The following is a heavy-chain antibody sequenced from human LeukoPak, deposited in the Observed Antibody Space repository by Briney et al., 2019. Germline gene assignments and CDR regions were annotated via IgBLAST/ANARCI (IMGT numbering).Heavy chain of an antibody. CDR3: ARRRITIFGVARGHFDY. V-gene: IGHV3-23*01. D-gene: IGHD3-3*01. J-gene: IGHJ4*02. Sequence: EGSLRLSCAASGFTFSSYAMSWVRQAPGKGLEWVSAISGSGGSTYYADSVKGRFTISRDNSENTLYQQMNSLRAEDTAVYYCARRRITIFGVARGHFDYWGQGTLVTVSS. CDR1: GFTFSSYA. CDR2: ISGSGGST.